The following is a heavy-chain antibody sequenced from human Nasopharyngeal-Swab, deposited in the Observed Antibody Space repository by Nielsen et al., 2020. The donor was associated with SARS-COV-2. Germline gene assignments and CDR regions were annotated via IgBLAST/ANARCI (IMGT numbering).Heavy chain of an antibody. D-gene: IGHD3-3*01. J-gene: IGHJ4*02. V-gene: IGHV4-59*01. CDR1: GGSIGSYY. CDR3: AAFWSGYYTGMNY. Sequence: GSLRLSCTVSGGSIGSYYWSWVRQPPGKGLEWIGYIYYSGITNYNPSLKSRVTISVDTSKNQFSLKLSSVTAADTAVYYCAAFWSGYYTGMNYWGQGTLVTVSS. CDR2: IYYSGIT.